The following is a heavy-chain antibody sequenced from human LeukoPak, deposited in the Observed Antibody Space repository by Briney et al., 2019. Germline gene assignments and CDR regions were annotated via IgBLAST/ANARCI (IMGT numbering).Heavy chain of an antibody. CDR3: ARLSGYYGSGIDY. CDR2: IYYSGST. Sequence: SETLSLTCTVSGGSISSYHWSWIRQPPGKGLEWIGYIYYSGSTNYNPSLKSRVTISVDTSKNQFSLKLSSVTAADTAVYYCARLSGYYGSGIDYWGQGTLVTVSS. D-gene: IGHD3-10*01. CDR1: GGSISSYH. V-gene: IGHV4-59*01. J-gene: IGHJ4*02.